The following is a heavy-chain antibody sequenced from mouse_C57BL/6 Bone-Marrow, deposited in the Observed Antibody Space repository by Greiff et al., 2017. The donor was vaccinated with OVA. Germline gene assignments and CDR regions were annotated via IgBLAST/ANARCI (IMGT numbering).Heavy chain of an antibody. V-gene: IGHV14-4*01. J-gene: IGHJ1*03. CDR3: TTLTGTGYFDV. Sequence: EVKLMESGAELVRPGASVKLSCTASGFNIKDDYMHWVTQRPEQGLEWIGWIDPENGDTEYASKFQGKATITADTSSNTAYLQLSSLTSEDTAVYYCTTLTGTGYFDVGGTGTTVTVSS. D-gene: IGHD4-1*01. CDR1: GFNIKDDY. CDR2: IDPENGDT.